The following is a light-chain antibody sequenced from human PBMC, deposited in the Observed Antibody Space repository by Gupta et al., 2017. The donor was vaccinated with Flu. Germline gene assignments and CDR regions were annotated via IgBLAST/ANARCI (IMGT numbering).Light chain of an antibody. CDR1: TLGDKY. Sequence: SYQLTQTPSVSVSPGQTASITCSGDTLGDKYVCWSPQKPGQSPVVVMYKDHRRASGGPERFSASTSWTTATLTIPGTQAVAEDDYYGQAWDSSTWAFGGGTKVTVL. CDR2: KDH. J-gene: IGLJ3*02. CDR3: QAWDSSTWA. V-gene: IGLV3-1*01.